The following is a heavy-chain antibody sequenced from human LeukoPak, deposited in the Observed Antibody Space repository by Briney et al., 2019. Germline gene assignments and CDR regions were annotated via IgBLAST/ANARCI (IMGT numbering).Heavy chain of an antibody. CDR2: ISSSSSII. V-gene: IGHV3-48*04. D-gene: IGHD1-26*01. CDR3: ARDIGGSYTAIDY. J-gene: IGHJ4*02. CDR1: GFTVSSNY. Sequence: GGSLRLSCAASGFTVSSNYMSWVRQAPGKGLEWVSFISSSSSIINYDDSVRGRFTISRDNAKNSLCLQMNSLRAEDTAVYYCARDIGGSYTAIDYWGQGTLVTVSS.